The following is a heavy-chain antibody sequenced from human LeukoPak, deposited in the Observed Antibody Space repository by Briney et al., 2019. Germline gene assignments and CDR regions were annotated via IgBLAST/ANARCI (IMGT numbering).Heavy chain of an antibody. CDR2: IYYSGST. J-gene: IGHJ5*02. D-gene: IGHD3-10*01. Sequence: SETLSLTCTVSGGSISSSSYYWGWIRQPPGKGLEWIGSIYYSGSTYYNPSLKSRVTISVDTSKNQFSLKLSSVTAADTAVYYCAREYYYGSGDLFDPWGQGTLVTVSS. CDR1: GGSISSSSYY. CDR3: AREYYYGSGDLFDP. V-gene: IGHV4-39*07.